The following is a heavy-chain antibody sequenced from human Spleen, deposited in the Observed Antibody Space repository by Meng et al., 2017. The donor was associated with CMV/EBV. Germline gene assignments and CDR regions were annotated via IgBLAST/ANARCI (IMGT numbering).Heavy chain of an antibody. V-gene: IGHV4-59*01. D-gene: IGHD5-24*01. J-gene: IGHJ4*02. CDR3: ARVWLQLKIIDY. CDR2: IYYSGST. CDR1: DASITGYY. Sequence: SETLSLTCSVSVSDASITGYYWSWIRQPPGKGLEWIGYIYYSGSTNYNPSLKSRVTISVDTSKNQFSLKLSSVTAADTAVYYCARVWLQLKIIDYWGQGTLVTVSS.